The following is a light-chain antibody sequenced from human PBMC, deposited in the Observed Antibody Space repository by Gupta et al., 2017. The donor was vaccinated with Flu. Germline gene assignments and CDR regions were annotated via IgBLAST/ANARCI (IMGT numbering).Light chain of an antibody. CDR1: QSLVYSDGNTV. Sequence: DVTSQAPRSLSVTLGRPASISCRSSQSLVYSDGNTVLHWFHQRPGQSPRRLIHLVSRRDSGVPDRFSGSGSGTEFTLKISRVEAEDVGTYFCMQGAHWPWAFGQGTKVEIK. V-gene: IGKV2-30*01. J-gene: IGKJ1*01. CDR2: LVS. CDR3: MQGAHWPWA.